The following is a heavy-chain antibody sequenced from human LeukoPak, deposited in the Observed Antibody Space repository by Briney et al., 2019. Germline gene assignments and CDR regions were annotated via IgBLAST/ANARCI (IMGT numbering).Heavy chain of an antibody. CDR3: ARHETVGSYYYFDY. CDR2: IYYSGST. J-gene: IGHJ4*02. Sequence: SETLSLTCTVSGGSISSSSYYWGWIRQPPGKGLEWIGSIYYSGSTYYNPSLKSRVTISVDTSKNQFSLKLSSVTAADTAVYYCARHETVGSYYYFDYWGQGTLVTVSS. CDR1: GGSISSSSYY. V-gene: IGHV4-39*01. D-gene: IGHD1-26*01.